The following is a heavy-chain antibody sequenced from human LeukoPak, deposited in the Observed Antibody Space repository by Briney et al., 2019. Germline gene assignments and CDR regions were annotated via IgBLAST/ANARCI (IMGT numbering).Heavy chain of an antibody. CDR2: INSDGSST. CDR3: ARDFIRGYSYGYDY. J-gene: IGHJ4*02. V-gene: IGHV3-74*01. CDR1: GFTFSSYW. D-gene: IGHD5-18*01. Sequence: GGSLRLSCAASGFTFSSYWMHWVRQAPGKGLVWVSRINSDGSSTSYADSVKGRYTISRDNAKSTLYLQMNSLRAEDTAVYYCARDFIRGYSYGYDYWGQGTLVTVSS.